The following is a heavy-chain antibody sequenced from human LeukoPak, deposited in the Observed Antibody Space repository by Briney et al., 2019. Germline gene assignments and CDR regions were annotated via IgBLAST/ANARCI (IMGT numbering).Heavy chain of an antibody. Sequence: PGGSLRLSCAASGFTFSSYAMSWVRQAPGKGLEWVSAISGSGGSTYYADSVRGRFTISRDNSKNTLYLQMNSLRAEDTAVYYCAKPHVGGSWEYYFDYWGQGTLVTVSS. D-gene: IGHD2-15*01. J-gene: IGHJ4*02. CDR3: AKPHVGGSWEYYFDY. V-gene: IGHV3-23*01. CDR2: ISGSGGST. CDR1: GFTFSSYA.